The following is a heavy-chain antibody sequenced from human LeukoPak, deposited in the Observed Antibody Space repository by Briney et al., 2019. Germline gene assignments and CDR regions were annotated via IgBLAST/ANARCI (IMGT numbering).Heavy chain of an antibody. CDR3: ARVAEEYCSSTSCPFDP. J-gene: IGHJ5*02. Sequence: ASVKVSCKASGYTFIGYYMHWVRQAPGQGLEWVGWINPNSGGTHYAQNFQGRVTMTRDTSISTAYMELRRLVSDDTAVYYCARVAEEYCSSTSCPFDPWGQGTLVTVSS. CDR2: INPNSGGT. D-gene: IGHD2-2*01. CDR1: GYTFIGYY. V-gene: IGHV1-2*02.